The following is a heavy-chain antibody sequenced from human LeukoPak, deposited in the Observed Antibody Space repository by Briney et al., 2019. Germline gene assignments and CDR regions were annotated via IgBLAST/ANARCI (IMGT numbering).Heavy chain of an antibody. J-gene: IGHJ4*02. CDR2: IYHSGST. D-gene: IGHD3-10*01. V-gene: IGHV4-38-2*02. Sequence: SETLSLTCTVSGYSISSDYHWGWIRPPPERGLGWIVSIYHSGSTYYKPSLKSRVTISVDTSKNQFSLKLSSVTAADTAVYYCARDTYYYGWGSQNHHFDYWGQGTLVTVSS. CDR1: GYSISSDYH. CDR3: ARDTYYYGWGSQNHHFDY.